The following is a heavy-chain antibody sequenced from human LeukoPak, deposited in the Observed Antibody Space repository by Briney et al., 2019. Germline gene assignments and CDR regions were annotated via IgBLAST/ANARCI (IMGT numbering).Heavy chain of an antibody. CDR3: ARGGLSSTSCYDY. J-gene: IGHJ4*02. V-gene: IGHV3-21*01. Sequence: PGGSLRLSCAASGFTFSSYSMNWVRQAPGKGLEWVSYISSSSSYIYYADSVKGRFTISRDNAKNSLYLQMNSLRAEDTAVYYCARGGLSSTSCYDYWGQGTLVTVSS. CDR1: GFTFSSYS. CDR2: ISSSSSYI. D-gene: IGHD2-2*01.